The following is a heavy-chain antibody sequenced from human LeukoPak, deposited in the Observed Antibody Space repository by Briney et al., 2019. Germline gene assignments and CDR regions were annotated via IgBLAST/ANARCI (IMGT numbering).Heavy chain of an antibody. Sequence: PGGSLRLSCSASGFTFSKYSMSWVRQAPGKGLEWVSAISGSGGSTYYADSVKGRFTISRDNSKNTLYLQINSLRAEDTAVYYCARTIFGVVIYDYWGQGTLVTVSS. CDR1: GFTFSKYS. CDR2: ISGSGGST. J-gene: IGHJ4*02. V-gene: IGHV3-23*01. D-gene: IGHD3-3*01. CDR3: ARTIFGVVIYDY.